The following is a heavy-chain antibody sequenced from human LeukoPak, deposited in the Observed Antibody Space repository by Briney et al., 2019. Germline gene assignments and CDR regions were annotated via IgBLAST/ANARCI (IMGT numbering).Heavy chain of an antibody. Sequence: GGCLRLSCAPSGFAFSNFSMRWVRQAPGEWLECVSAMSGSGDGTYYAGSMKGRYNIYRDNSKNTLYLQMNSLRADDTAVYYCAKMMGQRLYDYCMDVWGKGTTVTVSS. CDR2: MSGSGDGT. CDR1: GFAFSNFS. J-gene: IGHJ6*03. CDR3: AKMMGQRLYDYCMDV. V-gene: IGHV3-23*01. D-gene: IGHD3-16*01.